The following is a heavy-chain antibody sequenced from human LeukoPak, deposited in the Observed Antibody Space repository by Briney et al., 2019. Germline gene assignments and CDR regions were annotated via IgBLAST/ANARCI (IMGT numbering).Heavy chain of an antibody. Sequence: GGSLRLSCAPSGSTVSANYMTWVRQAPGKGLEWVSLLYSSGNTMSADSVKGRFTISRDNSKNTLSLQMNSLRAEDTAMYYCASPGYNSGAWRFHYWGQGTLVTVSS. V-gene: IGHV3-53*01. J-gene: IGHJ4*02. CDR1: GSTVSANY. CDR3: ASPGYNSGAWRFHY. CDR2: LYSSGNT. D-gene: IGHD6-19*01.